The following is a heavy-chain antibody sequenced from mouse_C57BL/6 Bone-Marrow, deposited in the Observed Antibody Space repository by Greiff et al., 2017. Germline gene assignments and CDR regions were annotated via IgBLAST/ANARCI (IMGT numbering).Heavy chain of an antibody. J-gene: IGHJ4*01. D-gene: IGHD1-1*01. V-gene: IGHV1-53*01. CDR1: GYTFTSYW. Sequence: VQLKQPGTELVKPGASVKLSCKASGYTFTSYWMHWVKQRPGQGLEWIGNINPSNGGTNYNEKFKSKATLTVDKSSSTAYMQLSSLTSEDSAVYYCARDYYGSSYDYAMDYWGQGTSVTVSS. CDR2: INPSNGGT. CDR3: ARDYYGSSYDYAMDY.